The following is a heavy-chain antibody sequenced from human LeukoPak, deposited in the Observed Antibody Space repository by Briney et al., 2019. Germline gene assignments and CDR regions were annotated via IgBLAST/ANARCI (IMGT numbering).Heavy chain of an antibody. CDR2: INHSGST. CDR1: GGSFSGYY. D-gene: IGHD3-16*02. J-gene: IGHJ4*02. Sequence: PSETLSLTCAVYGGSFSGYYWSWIRQPPGKGLEWIGEINHSGSTNYNPSLKSRVTISVDTSKNQFSLKLSSVTAADTAVYYCASFGGVIDNDYWGQGTLVTVSS. V-gene: IGHV4-34*01. CDR3: ASFGGVIDNDY.